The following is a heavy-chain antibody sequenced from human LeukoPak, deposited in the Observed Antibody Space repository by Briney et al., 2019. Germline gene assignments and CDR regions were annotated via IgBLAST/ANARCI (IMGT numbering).Heavy chain of an antibody. Sequence: SETLSLTCTVSGGSVISGDYYWSWIRQSPGKGPEWIGYIYYSGSTYYNPSLKSRATISVDTSNNQFSLKLSSVTAADTAVYYCARVLISGGNPDYWGQGTLVTVSS. CDR3: ARVLISGGNPDY. D-gene: IGHD4-23*01. CDR1: GGSVISGDYY. J-gene: IGHJ4*02. V-gene: IGHV4-30-4*01. CDR2: IYYSGST.